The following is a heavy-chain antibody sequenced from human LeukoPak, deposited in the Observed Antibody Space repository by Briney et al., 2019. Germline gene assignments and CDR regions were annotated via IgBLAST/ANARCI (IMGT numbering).Heavy chain of an antibody. CDR1: GYTFTSYY. D-gene: IGHD2-2*01. CDR2: INPSGGST. J-gene: IGHJ5*02. Sequence: ASVKVSCTASGYTFTSYYMHWVRQAPGQGLEWMGIINPSGGSTSYAQKFQGRVTMTRDTSTSTVYMELSSLRSEDTAVYYCARAGCSSTSCYLGLGWFDPWGQGTLVTVSS. V-gene: IGHV1-46*01. CDR3: ARAGCSSTSCYLGLGWFDP.